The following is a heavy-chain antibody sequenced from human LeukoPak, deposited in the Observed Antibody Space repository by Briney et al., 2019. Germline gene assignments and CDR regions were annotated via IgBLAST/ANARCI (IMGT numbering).Heavy chain of an antibody. CDR1: GFTFSSYG. V-gene: IGHV3-33*01. CDR2: IWYDGSNK. Sequence: PGGSLRLSCAASGFTFSSYGMHWVRQAPGKGLEWVAVIWYDGSNKYYADSVKGRFTISRDNSKNTLYLQMNSLRAEDTAVYYCARVGYCSSTSSYRWDYYYYGMDVWGQGTTVTVSS. J-gene: IGHJ6*02. CDR3: ARVGYCSSTSSYRWDYYYYGMDV. D-gene: IGHD2-2*03.